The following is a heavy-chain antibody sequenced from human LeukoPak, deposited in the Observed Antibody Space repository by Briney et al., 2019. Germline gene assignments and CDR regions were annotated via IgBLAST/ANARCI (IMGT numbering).Heavy chain of an antibody. D-gene: IGHD5-18*01. CDR2: IHPGGSI. Sequence: AETLSLTCTVSGRFISVSGHYWTWTRQHPGGGLEWLGFIHPGGSIYYNPSLSGRLTISADTSKNQMSLKLSSVTAADTAVYYGSIGGDTAKGGDSWGQGTLVTVSS. J-gene: IGHJ4*02. CDR3: SIGGDTAKGGDS. V-gene: IGHV4-31*03. CDR1: GRFISVSGHY.